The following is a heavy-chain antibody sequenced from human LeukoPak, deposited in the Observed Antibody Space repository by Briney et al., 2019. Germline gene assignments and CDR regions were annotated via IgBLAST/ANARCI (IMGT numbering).Heavy chain of an antibody. CDR3: AREDCSGGSCYYY. CDR1: GGSISSYY. D-gene: IGHD2-15*01. J-gene: IGHJ4*02. Sequence: PSETLSLTCTVSGGSISSYYWSWIRQPPGKGLEWIGYIYYSGSTNYNPPLKSRVTISVDTPKNQFSLKLSSVTAADTAVYYCAREDCSGGSCYYYWGQGTLVTVSS. CDR2: IYYSGST. V-gene: IGHV4-59*01.